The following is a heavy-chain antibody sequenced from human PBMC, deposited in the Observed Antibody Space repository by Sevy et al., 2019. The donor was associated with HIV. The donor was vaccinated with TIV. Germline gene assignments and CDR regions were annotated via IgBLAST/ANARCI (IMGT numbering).Heavy chain of an antibody. CDR3: ARVDRAYYDGSAFDF. CDR2: IYNSWST. CDR1: GGSFSSGNYY. J-gene: IGHJ4*02. V-gene: IGHV4-61*02. D-gene: IGHD3-22*01. Sequence: SETLSLTCTVSGGSFSSGNYYWSWIRQPAGKGLEWIGRIYNSWSTNYYPSLKSRVTISVDTSKNQFSLRLSSVTAADTAVYYCARVDRAYYDGSAFDFWGQGTLVTVSS.